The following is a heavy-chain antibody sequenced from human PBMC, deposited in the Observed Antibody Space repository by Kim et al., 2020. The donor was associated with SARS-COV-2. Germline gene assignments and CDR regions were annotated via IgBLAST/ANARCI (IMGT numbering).Heavy chain of an antibody. CDR2: MNPNLGNT. CDR1: GYSFTGYD. V-gene: IGHV1-8*01. Sequence: ASVKVSCKASGYSFTGYDINWVRQATGQGLEWMGWMNPNLGNTGYAQKFQGRVTLTWDNSIRTAYMELRSLKSEDTAVYYCGRRAPSPVYKYF. D-gene: IGHD1-1*01. CDR3: GRRAPSPVYKYF. J-gene: IGHJ2*01.